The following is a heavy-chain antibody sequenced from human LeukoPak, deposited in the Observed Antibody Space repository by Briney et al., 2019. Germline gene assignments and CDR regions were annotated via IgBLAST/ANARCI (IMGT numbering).Heavy chain of an antibody. Sequence: ASVKVSCKASGYTFTGYYMHWARQAPGQGLEWMGWINPNSGGTNYAQKFQGRVTTTRDTSISTAYMELSRLRSDDTAVYYCARDPNLRYDWFDPWGQGTLVTVSS. D-gene: IGHD4-17*01. CDR3: ARDPNLRYDWFDP. CDR2: INPNSGGT. J-gene: IGHJ5*02. CDR1: GYTFTGYY. V-gene: IGHV1-2*02.